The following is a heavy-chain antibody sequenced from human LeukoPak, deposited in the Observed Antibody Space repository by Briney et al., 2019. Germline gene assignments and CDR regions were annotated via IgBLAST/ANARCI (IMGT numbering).Heavy chain of an antibody. CDR2: ISSSSSCI. CDR3: ARDLSGFNWGGDY. D-gene: IGHD7-27*01. J-gene: IGHJ4*02. Sequence: GGSLRLSCAASGFTFSSYSMNWVRQAPGKGLEWVSSISSSSSCIYYADSVKGRFTISRDNAKNSLYLQMNSLRAEDTAVYYCARDLSGFNWGGDYWGQGTLVTVSS. V-gene: IGHV3-21*01. CDR1: GFTFSSYS.